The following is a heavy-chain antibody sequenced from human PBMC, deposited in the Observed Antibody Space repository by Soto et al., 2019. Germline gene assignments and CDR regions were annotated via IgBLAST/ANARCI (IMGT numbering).Heavy chain of an antibody. CDR2: INHSAGT. CDR3: ARTVGSSWSLHLWYCYYGMDV. Sequence: PSETLSLTCAVYGGSFTGYYWSWIRPPPGQGLEWNGEINHSAGTTYNPALTSRVTISVDTSTNQFSLKLSSVTAAETAVYYCARTVGSSWSLHLWYCYYGMDVWGQGTTVTVSS. CDR1: GGSFTGYY. J-gene: IGHJ6*02. V-gene: IGHV4-34*01. D-gene: IGHD6-13*01.